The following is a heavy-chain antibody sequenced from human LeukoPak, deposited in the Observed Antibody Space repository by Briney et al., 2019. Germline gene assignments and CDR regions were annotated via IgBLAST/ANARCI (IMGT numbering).Heavy chain of an antibody. Sequence: GESLKISCKGSGYSFTNYWIGVGRQMPGKGLEWMGIIYPGDSDTRYSPSCQGQVTISVDKSISTAYLQWISLKASNTAMYYCARRPAYYGSGSSCDYWGQGTLVTVSS. CDR3: ARRPAYYGSGSSCDY. V-gene: IGHV5-51*01. CDR2: IYPGDSDT. J-gene: IGHJ4*02. CDR1: GYSFTNYW. D-gene: IGHD3-10*01.